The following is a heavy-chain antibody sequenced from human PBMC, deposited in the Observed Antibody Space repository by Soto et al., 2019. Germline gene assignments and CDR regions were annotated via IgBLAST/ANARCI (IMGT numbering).Heavy chain of an antibody. V-gene: IGHV1-2*04. Sequence: ASVKVSCKASGYTFGGFYIHWMRQAPGQGLEWVGSINSNSGATTYAQKFQDSVAMTRDTSVSTAYMDLNRLTSDDTAIYYCAIIMTHSDSFDIWGQGTMVTVSS. J-gene: IGHJ3*02. D-gene: IGHD3-16*01. CDR1: GYTFGGFY. CDR3: AIIMTHSDSFDI. CDR2: INSNSGAT.